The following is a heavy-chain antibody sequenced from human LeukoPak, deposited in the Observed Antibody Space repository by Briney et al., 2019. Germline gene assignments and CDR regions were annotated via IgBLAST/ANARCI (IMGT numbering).Heavy chain of an antibody. CDR3: ATAPTEDGDGSSPGY. Sequence: PGGSLRLSCAASGFTVSSNYMSWVRQAPGKGLEWVSVIYSGGSTYYADSVKGRFTISRDNSKNTLYLQMNSLRAEDTAVYYCATAPTEDGDGSSPGYWGQGTLVTVSS. J-gene: IGHJ4*02. CDR1: GFTVSSNY. V-gene: IGHV3-53*01. CDR2: IYSGGST. D-gene: IGHD4-17*01.